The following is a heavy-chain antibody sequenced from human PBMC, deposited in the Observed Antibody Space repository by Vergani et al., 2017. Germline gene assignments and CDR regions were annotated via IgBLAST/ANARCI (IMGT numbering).Heavy chain of an antibody. CDR1: GFTFNQYG. J-gene: IGHJ1*01. V-gene: IGHV3-30*03. CDR2: ISYDGTQK. D-gene: IGHD1-1*01. Sequence: QVQLVESGGGVVQPGRSLRLSCAASGFTFNQYGMHWVRQAPGKGLEWVAVISYDGTQKYYADSVKGRFTISRDNSKSTLYLQMNSLRTEDTAVYYCATKSCGTPGCQIGYFREWGQGTLVTASS. CDR3: ATKSCGTPGCQIGYFRE.